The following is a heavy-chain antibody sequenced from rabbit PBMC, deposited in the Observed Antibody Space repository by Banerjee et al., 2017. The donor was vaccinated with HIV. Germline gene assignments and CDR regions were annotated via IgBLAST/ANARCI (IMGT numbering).Heavy chain of an antibody. CDR2: IYTGSSGST. CDR1: GFTLRGNFW. D-gene: IGHD4-1*01. Sequence: QEQLEESGGGLVKPEGSLTLTCTASGFTLRGNFWLSWVRQAPGKGLEWIACIYTGSSGSTYYASWAKGRFNISKTSSTTVTLQMTSLTAADTATYFCARDLAGVIGWNFGLWGPGTLVTVS. CDR3: ARDLAGVIGWNFGL. V-gene: IGHV1S45*01. J-gene: IGHJ4*01.